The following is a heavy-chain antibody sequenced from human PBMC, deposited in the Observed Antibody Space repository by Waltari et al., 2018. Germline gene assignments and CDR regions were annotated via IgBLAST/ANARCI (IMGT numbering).Heavy chain of an antibody. CDR1: GYTFTGYY. D-gene: IGHD6-19*01. CDR2: INPNSGGT. Sequence: QVQLVQSGAEVKKPGASVKVSCKASGYTFTGYYMHWVRQAPGQGLEWMGRINPNSGGTNYAQKFQGRVTMTRDTSISTAYMELSRLRSDDTAVYYCARGGPDQQWLVRGEVDYWGQGTLVTVSS. CDR3: ARGGPDQQWLVRGEVDY. V-gene: IGHV1-2*06. J-gene: IGHJ4*02.